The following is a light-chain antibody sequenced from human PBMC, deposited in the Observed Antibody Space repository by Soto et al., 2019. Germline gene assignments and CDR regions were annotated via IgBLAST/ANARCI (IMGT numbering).Light chain of an antibody. Sequence: NQMSQSPSSVSASVGDRVAITCRTSQGIRNDLGWYQQKPGKAPKLLIYKASSLESGVPSRFSGSGSGTEFTLTISSLQPDDFATYYCQQYSTYRTFGQGTKV. V-gene: IGKV1-5*03. CDR3: QQYSTYRT. CDR2: KAS. J-gene: IGKJ1*01. CDR1: QGIRND.